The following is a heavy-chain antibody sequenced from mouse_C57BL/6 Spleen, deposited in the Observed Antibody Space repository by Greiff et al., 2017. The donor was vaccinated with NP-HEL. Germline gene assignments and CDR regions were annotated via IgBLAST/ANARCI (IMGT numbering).Heavy chain of an antibody. CDR3: TRGKLRPFAY. Sequence: QVQLQESGAELVRPGASVTLSCKASGYTFTDYEMHWVKQTPVHGLEWIGAIDPETGGTAYNQKFKGKAILTADKSSSTAYMEHRRLTSEDSAVYYCTRGKLRPFAYWGQGTLVTVSA. CDR2: IDPETGGT. D-gene: IGHD3-2*02. J-gene: IGHJ3*01. V-gene: IGHV1-15*01. CDR1: GYTFTDYE.